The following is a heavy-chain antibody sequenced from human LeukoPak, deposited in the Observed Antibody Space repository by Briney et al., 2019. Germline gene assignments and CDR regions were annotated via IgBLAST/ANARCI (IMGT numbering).Heavy chain of an antibody. D-gene: IGHD1-26*01. CDR2: INHSGST. J-gene: IGHJ4*02. Sequence: SETLSLICSVSGASVSAMTNYWGWIRQPPGKGLEWIGEINHSGSTNYNPSLKSRVTISVDTSKNQFSLKLSSVTAADTAVYYCASPGNSGSYYSFDYWGQGTLVTVSS. CDR3: ASPGNSGSYYSFDY. V-gene: IGHV4-34*01. CDR1: GASVSAMTNY.